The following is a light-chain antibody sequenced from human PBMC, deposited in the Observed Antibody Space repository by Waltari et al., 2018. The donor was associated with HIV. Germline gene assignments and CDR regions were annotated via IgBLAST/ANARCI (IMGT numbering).Light chain of an antibody. J-gene: IGLJ1*01. V-gene: IGLV2-23*02. CDR2: DVN. Sequence: QSALTQPASVSGSPGQSVTIFCTGTNNDIGSHDYVSWYRVVPDNAPQLLIFDVNRRPSYISHRFSGSKSGYTASLMIFGLQPEDDADYFCSSFVNGGTYVFGSGTKV. CDR3: SSFVNGGTYV. CDR1: NNDIGSHDY.